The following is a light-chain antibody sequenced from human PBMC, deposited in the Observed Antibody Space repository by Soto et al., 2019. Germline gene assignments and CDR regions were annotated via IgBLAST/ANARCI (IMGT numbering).Light chain of an antibody. CDR3: QKYNSAPRA. CDR2: AAS. J-gene: IGKJ1*01. Sequence: DIQMTQSPSSLSASVGDRVTISCRASQGITNYLAWYQQKPGKVPKLLIYAASTLQSGFPSRFSGSGSGTDFTLTISSLQPEDVATYYCQKYNSAPRAFGQGTKVEIK. V-gene: IGKV1-27*01. CDR1: QGITNY.